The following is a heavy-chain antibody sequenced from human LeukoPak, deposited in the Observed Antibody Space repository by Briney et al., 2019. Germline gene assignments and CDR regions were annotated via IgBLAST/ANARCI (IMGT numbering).Heavy chain of an antibody. CDR1: GGTFSSYA. Sequence: PRASVKVSCKASGGTFSSYAISWVRQAPGQGLEWMGGIIPIFGTANYAQKFQGRVTITMDESTSTAYMELSSLRSEDTAVYYCARDNLQGGESSYYYYYMDVWGKGTTVTVSS. J-gene: IGHJ6*03. V-gene: IGHV1-69*05. D-gene: IGHD3-16*02. CDR2: IIPIFGTA. CDR3: ARDNLQGGESSYYYYYMDV.